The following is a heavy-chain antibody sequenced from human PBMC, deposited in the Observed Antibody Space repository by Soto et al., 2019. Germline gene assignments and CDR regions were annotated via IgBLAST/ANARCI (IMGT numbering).Heavy chain of an antibody. CDR2: ISGSGGST. V-gene: IGHV3-23*01. Sequence: EVQLLDSGGGLVQPGGSLRLSCAASGFTFSSYTMNWVRQAPGKGLEWVSVISGSGGSTYYADSVKGRFTISRDNSKNTLYLQMNSLRAEDTAVYYCARRGPGTYFDYWGQGTLVTVSS. J-gene: IGHJ4*02. CDR3: ARRGPGTYFDY. CDR1: GFTFSSYT. D-gene: IGHD6-13*01.